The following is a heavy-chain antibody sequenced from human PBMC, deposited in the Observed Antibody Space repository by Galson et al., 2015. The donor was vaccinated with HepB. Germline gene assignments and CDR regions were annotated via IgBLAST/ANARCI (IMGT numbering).Heavy chain of an antibody. Sequence: SLRLSCAASGFTFSSYSMNWVRQAPGKGLEWVSSISSGSSYIYHADSVKGRFTISRDNAKNLLFLQMNSLRAEDTAVYYCARDSNYVGYAAVYWGQGTLVTVSS. CDR3: ARDSNYVGYAAVY. CDR1: GFTFSSYS. J-gene: IGHJ4*02. D-gene: IGHD1-7*01. V-gene: IGHV3-21*01. CDR2: ISSGSSYI.